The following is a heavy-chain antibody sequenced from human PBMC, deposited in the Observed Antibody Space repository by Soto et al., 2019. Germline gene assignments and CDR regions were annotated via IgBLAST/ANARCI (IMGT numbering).Heavy chain of an antibody. V-gene: IGHV1-18*01. Sequence: QVQLVQSGAEVKKPGASVKVSCKTSGYTFSSYGVSWVRQAPGQGLEWMGWISVNNGNTKYAQKVQGSVTMTTDTSTSTAYLELRSLRSDDTAVYYCARDRNIEVAGAQPLLPWGQGTLVTSSS. CDR2: ISVNNGNT. CDR3: ARDRNIEVAGAQPLLP. J-gene: IGHJ4*02. D-gene: IGHD6-19*01. CDR1: GYTFSSYG.